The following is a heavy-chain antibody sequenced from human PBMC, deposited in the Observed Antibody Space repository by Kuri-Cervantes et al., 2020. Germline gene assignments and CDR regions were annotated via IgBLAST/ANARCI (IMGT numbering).Heavy chain of an antibody. D-gene: IGHD3-22*01. Sequence: GGSRRLSCAASGFTFSDYYMSWIRQAPGKGLEWVSYISSSGSTIHYADSVKGRFTISRDNAKNSLYLQMNSLRAEDTAVYYCARDWFGYDSSGYTGWGQGTLVTVSS. V-gene: IGHV3-11*01. J-gene: IGHJ4*02. CDR3: ARDWFGYDSSGYTG. CDR1: GFTFSDYY. CDR2: ISSSGSTI.